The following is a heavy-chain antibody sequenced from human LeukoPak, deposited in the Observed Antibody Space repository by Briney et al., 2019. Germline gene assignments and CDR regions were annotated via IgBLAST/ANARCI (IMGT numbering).Heavy chain of an antibody. CDR1: EYTFIVYH. CDR3: ALTPGGSWAFDF. Sequence: GASVKVSFKASEYTFIVYHIHWVRLAPGQGREWMAWINPNSGDTNYAQKFQGRVTMTRDTSISTVYMEVSSLRFDNTAVYYCALTPGGSWAFDFWGQGTLVTVSS. V-gene: IGHV1-2*02. CDR2: INPNSGDT. J-gene: IGHJ4*02. D-gene: IGHD6-13*01.